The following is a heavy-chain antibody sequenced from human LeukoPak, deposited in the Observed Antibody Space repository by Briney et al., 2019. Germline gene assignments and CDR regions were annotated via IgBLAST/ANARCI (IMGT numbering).Heavy chain of an antibody. Sequence: GGSLRLSCAASGFTFSSYAMHWVRQAPGKGLEWVAVISYDGSNKYYADSVKGRFTISRDYSKNTLYLQMNSLRAEDTAVYYCAREYQLLYNYWGQGTLVTVSS. J-gene: IGHJ4*02. CDR1: GFTFSSYA. D-gene: IGHD2-2*02. CDR2: ISYDGSNK. V-gene: IGHV3-30-3*01. CDR3: AREYQLLYNY.